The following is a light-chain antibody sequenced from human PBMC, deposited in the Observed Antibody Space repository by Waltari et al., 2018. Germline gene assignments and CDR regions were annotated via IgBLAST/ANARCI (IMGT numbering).Light chain of an antibody. Sequence: SYVLSRPPSVSVAPGKTAKITWGGNNRGSNSEVWYQHKPGQAPVLVIYYDNARPSGIPERFSGSNSGNTATLIISRVEAGDEAYYFCQVSDGSSDQLVFGGGTKLTVL. CDR2: YDN. CDR1: NRGSNS. CDR3: QVSDGSSDQLV. J-gene: IGLJ3*02. V-gene: IGLV3-21*04.